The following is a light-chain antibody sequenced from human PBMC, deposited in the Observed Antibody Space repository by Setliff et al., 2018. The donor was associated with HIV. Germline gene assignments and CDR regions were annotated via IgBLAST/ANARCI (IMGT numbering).Light chain of an antibody. CDR2: NVD. Sequence: APTQPASVSGSPGQSITISCTGTSSDIGSSKFVSWYQQHPGKAPKVMIYNVDKRPSGVSNRFSGSKSGNTASLTISGLQIEDEADYFCSSYSINNLYVFASGTKV. CDR3: SSYSINNLYV. J-gene: IGLJ1*01. CDR1: SSDIGSSKF. V-gene: IGLV2-14*03.